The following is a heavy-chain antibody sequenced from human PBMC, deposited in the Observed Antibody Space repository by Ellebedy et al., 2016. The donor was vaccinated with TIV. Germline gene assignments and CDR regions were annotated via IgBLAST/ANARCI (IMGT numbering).Heavy chain of an antibody. J-gene: IGHJ6*02. Sequence: PGGSLRLSCVASGFSVTSYSMHSDPFPPGQGREWLSYISNRSSTMYYADAVKGRFTSSRDNGKNSLYLQMNNLRDEDTAVYFCTLIWNDTTVGGMDVWGQGTTVTVSS. D-gene: IGHD1-1*01. CDR1: GFSVTSYS. CDR3: TLIWNDTTVGGMDV. CDR2: ISNRSSTM. V-gene: IGHV3-48*02.